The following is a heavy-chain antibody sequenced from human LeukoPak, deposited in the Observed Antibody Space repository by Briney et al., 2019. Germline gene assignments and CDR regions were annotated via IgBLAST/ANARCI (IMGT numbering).Heavy chain of an antibody. V-gene: IGHV3-43*02. CDR3: AKDRDMITFVGTEC. Sequence: GGSLRLSCAASGFTFDDYAMHWVRQGPGKGLEWISVISGDGGSTYYADSVKGRFTISRHNSKNSLYLQMNSLTIEDTALYFCAKDRDMITFVGTECWGQGTLVTVSS. CDR1: GFTFDDYA. J-gene: IGHJ1*01. CDR2: ISGDGGST. D-gene: IGHD3-16*01.